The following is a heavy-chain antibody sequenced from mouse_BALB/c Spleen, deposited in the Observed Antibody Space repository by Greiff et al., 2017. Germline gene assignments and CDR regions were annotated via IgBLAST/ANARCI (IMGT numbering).Heavy chain of an antibody. CDR1: GYTFTSYW. D-gene: IGHD2-10*02. J-gene: IGHJ4*01. Sequence: QVQLQQSGAELVKPGASVKLSCKASGYTFTSYWIHWVKQRPGQGLEWIGEIDPSDSYTNYNQKFKGKATLTVDKSSSTAYMQLSSLTSEDSAVYYCARSAYGNYGSAMDYWGQGTSVTVSS. CDR3: ARSAYGNYGSAMDY. V-gene: IGHV1-69*02. CDR2: IDPSDSYT.